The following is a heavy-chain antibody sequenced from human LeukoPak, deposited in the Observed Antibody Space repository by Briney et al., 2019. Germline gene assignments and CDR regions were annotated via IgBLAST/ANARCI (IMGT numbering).Heavy chain of an antibody. D-gene: IGHD3-3*01. V-gene: IGHV3-30*04. J-gene: IGHJ6*03. CDR2: ISYDGSNK. Sequence: PGWSLRLSCAASGFTFSSYAMHWVRQAPGKGLEWVAVISYDGSNKYYADSVKGRFTISRDNSKNTLYLQMNSLRAEDTAVYYCARDTYYDFWSGYYTGILYYMDVWGKGTTVTVSS. CDR1: GFTFSSYA. CDR3: ARDTYYDFWSGYYTGILYYMDV.